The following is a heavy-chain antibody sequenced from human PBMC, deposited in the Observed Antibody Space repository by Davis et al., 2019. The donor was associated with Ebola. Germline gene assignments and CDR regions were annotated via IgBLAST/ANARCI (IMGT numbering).Heavy chain of an antibody. J-gene: IGHJ4*02. Sequence: SETLSLTCTVSGCSISSFYWSWIRQPPGKGLEWIGYIYYSGSTNYNPSLKSRVTISVDTSKNQFSLKLSSVTAADTAVYYCARHVAAARPRPVYWGQGTLVTVSS. CDR1: GCSISSFY. D-gene: IGHD6-6*01. CDR3: ARHVAAARPRPVY. CDR2: IYYSGST. V-gene: IGHV4-59*08.